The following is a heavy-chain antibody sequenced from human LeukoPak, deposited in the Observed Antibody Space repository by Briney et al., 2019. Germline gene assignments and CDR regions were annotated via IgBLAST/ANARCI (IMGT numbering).Heavy chain of an antibody. CDR3: TRETSSRYFDY. CDR1: GYTLTSYD. Sequence: ASVKVSCKASGYTLTSYDINWVRQATGQGLEWMGWMNHNSGRTGYAQNFQGRITITRNTSISTAYMELSSLRSEDTAVYYCTRETSSRYFDYWGQGTLVTVSS. J-gene: IGHJ4*02. V-gene: IGHV1-8*01. CDR2: MNHNSGRT.